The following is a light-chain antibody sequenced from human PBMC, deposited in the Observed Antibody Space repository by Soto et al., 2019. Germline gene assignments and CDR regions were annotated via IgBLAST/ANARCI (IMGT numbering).Light chain of an antibody. V-gene: IGLV2-14*03. CDR1: SSDIGRYNY. J-gene: IGLJ2*01. CDR2: DVT. CDR3: ASYTTSTTLVV. Sequence: QSALTQPASVSGSPGQSIAISRAGTSSDIGRYNYVSWYQQHPGKAPKLMIYDVTNRPSGISDRFSGSKSGNTASLTISGLQAEDEADYYCASYTTSTTLVVFGGGTKLTVL.